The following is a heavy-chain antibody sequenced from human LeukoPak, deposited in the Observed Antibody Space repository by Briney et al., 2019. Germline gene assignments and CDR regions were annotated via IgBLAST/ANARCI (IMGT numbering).Heavy chain of an antibody. CDR3: ARGPSRDSSGYFDW. CDR2: ISASGSTI. CDR1: AFTFSDYY. V-gene: IGHV3-11*04. J-gene: IGHJ4*02. D-gene: IGHD3-22*01. Sequence: GGSLRLSCAASAFTFSDYYMSWVRQAPGKGLEWVSYISASGSTIYYADSVRGRFVISRDDGKNSLYLQMNNLRGEDTAVYYCARGPSRDSSGYFDWWGQGTLDTVSS.